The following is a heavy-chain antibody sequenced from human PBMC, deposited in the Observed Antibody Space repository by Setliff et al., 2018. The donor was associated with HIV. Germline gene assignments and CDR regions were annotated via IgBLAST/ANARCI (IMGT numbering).Heavy chain of an antibody. J-gene: IGHJ4*02. D-gene: IGHD3-22*01. CDR2: LYFTGST. V-gene: IGHV4-39*01. CDR1: GGSVSSGSYY. Sequence: PSETLSLTCSVPGGSVSSGSYYWGWIRQPPGKGLEWIGTLYFTGSTYYNPSLKSRVTISVDTSKNQFSLKLSSVTAADTAVYYCAAGLHYYDSTGYPLTFDYWGQGALVTVSS. CDR3: AAGLHYYDSTGYPLTFDY.